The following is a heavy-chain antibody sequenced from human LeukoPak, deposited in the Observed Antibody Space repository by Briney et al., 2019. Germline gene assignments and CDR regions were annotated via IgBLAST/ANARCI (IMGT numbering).Heavy chain of an antibody. D-gene: IGHD3-10*01. CDR3: ARDLDYGSGSFGLDY. V-gene: IGHV4-59*12. Sequence: PSETLSLTCTVSGGSISSYYWSWIRQPPGKGLEWIGYIYYSGSTNYNTSLKSRVTISVDTSKNQFSLKVRSVTAADTAVYYCARDLDYGSGSFGLDYWGQGTLVTVSS. CDR1: GGSISSYY. J-gene: IGHJ4*02. CDR2: IYYSGST.